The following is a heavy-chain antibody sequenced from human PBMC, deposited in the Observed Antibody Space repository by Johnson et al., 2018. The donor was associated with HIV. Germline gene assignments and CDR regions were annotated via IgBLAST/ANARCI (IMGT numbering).Heavy chain of an antibody. CDR3: ARDEVAGAFDI. Sequence: QVQLVESGGGVVQPGRSLGLSCAASGFSFSSYAMHWVRQAPGKGLEWVASLSYDGSTKDYVDSVKGRFTISRDISKNLLYLQMNSLRTEDTAVYYCARDEVAGAFDIWGQGTMVTVSS. J-gene: IGHJ3*02. CDR2: LSYDGSTK. V-gene: IGHV3-30*04. CDR1: GFSFSSYA.